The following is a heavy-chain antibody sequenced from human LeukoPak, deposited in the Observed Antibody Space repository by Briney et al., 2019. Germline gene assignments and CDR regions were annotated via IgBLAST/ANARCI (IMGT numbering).Heavy chain of an antibody. CDR2: ISWNNGRI. D-gene: IGHD6-19*01. V-gene: IGHV3-9*01. CDR3: TKTRRAVGGYNFDS. CDR1: GFRFDDYA. Sequence: PGGSLRLSCVASGFRFDDYAMHWVRQVPGKGLEWVSGISWNNGRIDYADSVKGRLTISRDNAKNSLYLQMNSLTVEDTALYYCTKTRRAVGGYNFDSWGQGTLVTVSS. J-gene: IGHJ4*02.